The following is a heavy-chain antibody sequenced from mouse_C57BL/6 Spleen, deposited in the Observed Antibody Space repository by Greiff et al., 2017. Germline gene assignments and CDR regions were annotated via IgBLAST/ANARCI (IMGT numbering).Heavy chain of an antibody. D-gene: IGHD4-1*01. Sequence: VKLMESGAELVKPGASVKISCKASGYAFSSYWMNWVKQRPGKGLEWIGQIYPGNGDTNYNGKFKGKATLTADKSSSTAYMQLSSLTSEDSAVYFCARWEGKAWFAYWGQGTLVTVSA. J-gene: IGHJ3*01. V-gene: IGHV1-80*01. CDR1: GYAFSSYW. CDR3: ARWEGKAWFAY. CDR2: IYPGNGDT.